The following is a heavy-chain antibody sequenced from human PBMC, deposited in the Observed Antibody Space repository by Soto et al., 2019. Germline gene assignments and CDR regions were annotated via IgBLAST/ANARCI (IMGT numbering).Heavy chain of an antibody. Sequence: GGSLRLSCAASGFTFSSYAMSWVRQAPGKGLEWVSGISGSGSSTYYADSVKGRFTISRDNSKNTLYLQVNSLRADDTAVYYCARRNWNYGAFDIWGQGTMVTVS. CDR2: ISGSGSST. CDR3: ARRNWNYGAFDI. D-gene: IGHD1-7*01. J-gene: IGHJ3*02. V-gene: IGHV3-23*01. CDR1: GFTFSSYA.